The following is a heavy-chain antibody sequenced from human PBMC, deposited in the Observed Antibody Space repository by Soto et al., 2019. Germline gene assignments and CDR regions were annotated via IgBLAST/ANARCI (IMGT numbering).Heavy chain of an antibody. J-gene: IGHJ4*02. D-gene: IGHD3-22*01. V-gene: IGHV1-18*01. CDR1: GYTFTSYG. CDR2: ISAYNGNT. CDR3: ARDKGFTMIVVVSPGHFDY. Sequence: ASVKVSCKASGYTFTSYGISWVRQAPGQGLEWMGWISAYNGNTNYAQKLQGRVTMTTDTSTSTAYMELRSLRSDDTAVYYCARDKGFTMIVVVSPGHFDYWGQGTLVTVSS.